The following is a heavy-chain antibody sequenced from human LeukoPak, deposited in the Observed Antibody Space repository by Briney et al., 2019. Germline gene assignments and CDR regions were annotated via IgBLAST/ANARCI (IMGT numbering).Heavy chain of an antibody. Sequence: PGGSLRLFCAASGFSFSSNWMSWVRQAPGKGLEWVANINQDGNEKSYVDSVKGRFTISRDNAKNSLYLQMNSLRAEDTAVYYCARDPRYYSDLYYFDYWGQGTLVTVSS. CDR1: GFSFSSNW. CDR2: INQDGNEK. V-gene: IGHV3-7*01. J-gene: IGHJ4*02. CDR3: ARDPRYYSDLYYFDY. D-gene: IGHD3-22*01.